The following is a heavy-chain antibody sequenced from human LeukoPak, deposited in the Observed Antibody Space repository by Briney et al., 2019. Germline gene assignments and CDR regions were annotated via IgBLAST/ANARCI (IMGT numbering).Heavy chain of an antibody. D-gene: IGHD3-10*01. CDR1: GFTFSSYG. CDR2: IWYDGSNK. J-gene: IGHJ4*02. V-gene: IGHV3-33*01. CDR3: ARDHVLLWFGELLL. Sequence: SCKASGFTFSSYGMHWVRQAPGKGLEWVAVIWYDGSNKYYADSVKGRFTISRDNSKNTLYLQMNSLRAEDTAVYYCARDHVLLWFGELLLWGQGTLVTVSS.